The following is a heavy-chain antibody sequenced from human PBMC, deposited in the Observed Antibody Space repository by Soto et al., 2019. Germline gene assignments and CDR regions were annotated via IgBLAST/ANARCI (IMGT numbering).Heavy chain of an antibody. Sequence: SGPTLVNPTETLTLTCTVSGFSLSNARMGVSWIRQPPGKALEWLAHIFSNDEKSYSTSLKSRLTISKDTSKSQVVLTMTNMDPVDTATYYCARIYVENGDLHYFYYWGQGTLVTVSS. D-gene: IGHD4-17*01. J-gene: IGHJ4*02. CDR1: GFSLSNARMG. V-gene: IGHV2-26*01. CDR2: IFSNDEK. CDR3: ARIYVENGDLHYFYY.